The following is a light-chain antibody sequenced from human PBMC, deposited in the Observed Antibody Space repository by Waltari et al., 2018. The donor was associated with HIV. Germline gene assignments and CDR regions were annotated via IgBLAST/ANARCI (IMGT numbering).Light chain of an antibody. V-gene: IGLV1-47*01. CDR1: SSNIGSKY. CDR3: SSHAGSSNHGV. Sequence: QSVLTQPPSASGTPGQRVTISCSGSSSNIGSKYVYWYQQLPGTAPKLLIYRNKKRPSGVPDRFYGSKSGTAATLAISGLRSEDEADYYCSSHAGSSNHGVFGGGTHLTVL. CDR2: RNK. J-gene: IGLJ2*01.